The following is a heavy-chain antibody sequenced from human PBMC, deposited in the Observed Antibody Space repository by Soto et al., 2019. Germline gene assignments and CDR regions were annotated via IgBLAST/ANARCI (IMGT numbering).Heavy chain of an antibody. J-gene: IGHJ6*03. Sequence: SETLSLTCTVSGGSISSYYWSWIRQPPGKGLEWIGYIYYSGSTNYNPSLKSRVTISVDTSKNQFSLKLSSVTAADTAVYYCARTTQGGSYYYYYYMDVWGKGTTVTVSS. D-gene: IGHD3-16*01. CDR1: GGSISSYY. CDR2: IYYSGST. CDR3: ARTTQGGSYYYYYYMDV. V-gene: IGHV4-59*01.